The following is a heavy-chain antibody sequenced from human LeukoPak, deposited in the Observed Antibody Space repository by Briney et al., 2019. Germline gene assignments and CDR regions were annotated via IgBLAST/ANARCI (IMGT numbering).Heavy chain of an antibody. V-gene: IGHV3-21*01. D-gene: IGHD2-15*01. Sequence: GGSLRLSCAASGFTFSSYAMHWVRQAPGKGLEWVSSISSSSSYIYYADSVKGRFTISRDNAKNSLYLQMNSLRAEDTAVYYCARTRRSGIFDYWGQGTLVTVSS. CDR1: GFTFSSYA. CDR3: ARTRRSGIFDY. CDR2: ISSSSSYI. J-gene: IGHJ4*02.